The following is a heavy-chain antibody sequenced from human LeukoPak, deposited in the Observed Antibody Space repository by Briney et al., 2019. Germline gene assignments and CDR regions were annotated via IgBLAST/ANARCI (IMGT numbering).Heavy chain of an antibody. CDR2: ISDTGATT. CDR3: AKDTSIGRYCTNGVCSPFDY. D-gene: IGHD2-8*01. CDR1: GFTFSSYA. Sequence: HPGGSLRLSCAGSGFTFSSYAMSWVCQAPGKGLEWVSAISDTGATTYDADSVKGRFTISRDNSRSTLYLQMNSLRAEDTALYYCAKDTSIGRYCTNGVCSPFDYWGQGTLVTVSS. J-gene: IGHJ4*02. V-gene: IGHV3-23*01.